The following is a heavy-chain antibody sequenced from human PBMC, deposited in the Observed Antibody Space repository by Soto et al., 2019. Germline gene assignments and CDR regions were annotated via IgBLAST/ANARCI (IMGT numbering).Heavy chain of an antibody. J-gene: IGHJ4*02. CDR2: IYYSGST. V-gene: IGHV4-59*01. D-gene: IGHD6-19*01. CDR1: GGSISSYY. CDR3: ARSRYSSGWYAFDF. Sequence: QVQLQESGPGLVKPSETLSLTCTVSGGSISSYYWSWIRQPPGKGLEWIGYIYYSGSTNYNPSLKSRVTISLDTSKNQLSLKLSSVTAADTAVYYCARSRYSSGWYAFDFWGQGTLVTVSS.